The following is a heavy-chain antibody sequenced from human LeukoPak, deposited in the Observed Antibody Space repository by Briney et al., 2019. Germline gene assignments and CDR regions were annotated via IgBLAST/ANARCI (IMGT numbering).Heavy chain of an antibody. J-gene: IGHJ4*02. CDR3: VRDFSLTRLQRPFDY. D-gene: IGHD4-11*01. Sequence: PGGSLRLSCAASGFTFSDYYMSWIRQAPGKGLEWVSYISSSGSTIYYADSVKGRFTISRDNAKNSLHLQMNSLRAEDTAVYYCVRDFSLTRLQRPFDYWGQGTLVTVSS. CDR2: ISSSGSTI. V-gene: IGHV3-11*04. CDR1: GFTFSDYY.